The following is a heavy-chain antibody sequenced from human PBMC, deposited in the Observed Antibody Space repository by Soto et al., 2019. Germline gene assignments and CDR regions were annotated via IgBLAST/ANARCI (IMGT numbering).Heavy chain of an antibody. CDR3: IGDGGATDWFDP. J-gene: IGHJ5*02. V-gene: IGHV3-48*02. CDR1: GFTFSTYS. Sequence: GGSLRLSCAASGFTFSTYSMNWVRQAPGKGLEWVSYISSSISTIYYADSVKGRFTISRDNAKNSLYLQMNSLRDEDTAVYYCIGDGGATDWFDPWGQGTLVTVSS. D-gene: IGHD1-26*01. CDR2: ISSSISTI.